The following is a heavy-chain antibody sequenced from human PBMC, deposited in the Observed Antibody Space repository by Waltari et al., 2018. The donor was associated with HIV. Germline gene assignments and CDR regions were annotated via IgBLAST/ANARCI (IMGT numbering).Heavy chain of an antibody. V-gene: IGHV4-39*01. D-gene: IGHD6-19*01. Sequence: QLQLQESGPGLVKPSETLSLTCTVSGGSISSSSYYWGWIRQPPGKGLEWIGSIYYSGSTYYNPSLKSRVTISVDTSKNQFSLKLSSVTAADTAVYYCASVVGFGPVAGNYLDYWGQGTLVTVSS. CDR2: IYYSGST. J-gene: IGHJ4*02. CDR3: ASVVGFGPVAGNYLDY. CDR1: GGSISSSSYY.